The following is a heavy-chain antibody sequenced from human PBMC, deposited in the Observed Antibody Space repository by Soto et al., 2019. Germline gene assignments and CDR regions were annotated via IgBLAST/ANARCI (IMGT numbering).Heavy chain of an antibody. D-gene: IGHD2-21*02. V-gene: IGHV3-30-3*01. CDR3: AREVIVVVTAAAFDT. J-gene: IGHJ3*02. Sequence: QVQLVESGGGVVQPGRSLRLSCAASGFTFSSYAMHWVRQAPGKGLEWVAVISYDGSNKYYADSVKGRFTISRDNSKNTLYLQMNSLRAEDTAVYYCAREVIVVVTAAAFDTWGQGTMVTVSS. CDR2: ISYDGSNK. CDR1: GFTFSSYA.